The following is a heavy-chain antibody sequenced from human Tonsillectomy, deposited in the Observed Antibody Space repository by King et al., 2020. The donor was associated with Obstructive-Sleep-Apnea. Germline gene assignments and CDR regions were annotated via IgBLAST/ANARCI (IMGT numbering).Heavy chain of an antibody. CDR3: ARDLDAGNTNWFDP. D-gene: IGHD4-23*01. J-gene: IGHJ5*02. CDR1: RFRFSTYW. CDR2: IKGDGSQK. Sequence: VQLVESGGGLVKPGGSLRLSCAASRFRFSTYWMSWVRQAPGKGLDGVANIKGDGSQKLYVDSVRGRFTISRDNVKNSLYLQMNSLRVDDTAMYYCARDLDAGNTNWFDPWGQGTLVTVSS. V-gene: IGHV3-7*01.